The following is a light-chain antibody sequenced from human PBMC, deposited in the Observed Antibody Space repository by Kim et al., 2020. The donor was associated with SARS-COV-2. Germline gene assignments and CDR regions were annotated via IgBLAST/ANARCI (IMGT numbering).Light chain of an antibody. V-gene: IGLV4-60*03. Sequence: SGKLTCTLSSGHSSYIIAWHQQQPGKAPRYLMKLEGSGSYNKGGGVPDRFSGSSSGADRYLTISNLQSEDEADYYCETWDSNTRVFGGGTQLTVL. CDR2: LEGSGSY. CDR1: SGHSSYI. CDR3: ETWDSNTRV. J-gene: IGLJ3*02.